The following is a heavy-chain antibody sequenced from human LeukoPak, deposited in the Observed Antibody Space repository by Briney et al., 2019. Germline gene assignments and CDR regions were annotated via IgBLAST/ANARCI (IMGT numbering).Heavy chain of an antibody. CDR1: GFSFSNYG. V-gene: IGHV4-39*01. CDR2: IYYSGST. CDR3: ARPFPLAVGATSWFDP. Sequence: GSLRLSCAASGFSFSNYGMHWVRQPPGKGLEWIGSIYYSGSTYYNPSLKSRVTISVDTSKNQFSLKLSSVTAADTAVYYCARPFPLAVGATSWFDPWGQGTLVTVSS. J-gene: IGHJ5*02. D-gene: IGHD1-26*01.